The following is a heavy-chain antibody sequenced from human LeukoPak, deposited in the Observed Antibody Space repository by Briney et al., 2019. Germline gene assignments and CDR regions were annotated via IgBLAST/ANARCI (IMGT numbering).Heavy chain of an antibody. CDR2: IYYSGST. J-gene: IGHJ4*02. CDR3: ARPLSIAAAGTANTIQDY. Sequence: SETLSLTCTVSGGSISSSSYYWGWIRQPPGKGLEWIGSIYYSGSTYYNPSLKSRVTISVDTSKNQFSLKLSSVTAADTAVYYCARPLSIAAAGTANTIQDYWGQGTLVTVSS. V-gene: IGHV4-39*01. D-gene: IGHD6-13*01. CDR1: GGSISSSSYY.